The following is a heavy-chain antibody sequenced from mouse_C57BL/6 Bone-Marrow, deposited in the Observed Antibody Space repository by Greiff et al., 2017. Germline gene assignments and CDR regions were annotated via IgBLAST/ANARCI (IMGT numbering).Heavy chain of an antibody. CDR3: ARSSLPDAMDY. Sequence: QVQLQQSGAELVKPGASVKLSCKASGYTFTSYWMHWVKQRPGQGLEWIGMIHPNSGSTNYNEKFKSKATLTVDKSSSTAYMQLSSLTSEDSAVYYCARSSLPDAMDYWGQGTSVTVSS. V-gene: IGHV1-64*01. CDR2: IHPNSGST. J-gene: IGHJ4*01. CDR1: GYTFTSYW.